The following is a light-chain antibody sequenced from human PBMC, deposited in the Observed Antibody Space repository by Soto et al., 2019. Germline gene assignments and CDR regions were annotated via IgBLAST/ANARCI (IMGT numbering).Light chain of an antibody. CDR1: QTISIF. Sequence: DIQMTQSPSSLSASVGDRVTITCRASQTISIFLNWYQQKPGKAPKLLNYGASTLQSGVPSRFSGGGSGTDFTLTIRRLQPEDFATYYCQRSYGSPPWTFGQGTKVDIK. CDR2: GAS. V-gene: IGKV1-39*01. J-gene: IGKJ1*01. CDR3: QRSYGSPPWT.